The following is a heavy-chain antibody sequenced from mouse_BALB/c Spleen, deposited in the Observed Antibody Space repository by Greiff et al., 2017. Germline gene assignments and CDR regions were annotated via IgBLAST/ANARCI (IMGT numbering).Heavy chain of an antibody. V-gene: IGHV3-2*02. J-gene: IGHJ4*01. D-gene: IGHD1-1*01. CDR3: ARGGTTVVAPAMDY. CDR1: GYSITSDYA. CDR2: ISYSGST. Sequence: EVKLQESGPGLVKPSQSLSLTCTVTGYSITSDYAWNWIRQFPGNKLEWMGYISYSGSTSYNPSLKSRISITRDTSKNQFFLQLNSVTTEDTATYYCARGGTTVVAPAMDYWGQGTSVTVSS.